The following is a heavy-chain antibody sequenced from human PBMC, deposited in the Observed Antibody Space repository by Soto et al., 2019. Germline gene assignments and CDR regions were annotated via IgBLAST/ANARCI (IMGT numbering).Heavy chain of an antibody. CDR2: IYPGDSET. V-gene: IGHV5-51*01. CDR1: GYTFTNYW. J-gene: IGHJ4*02. Sequence: GESLKIPCKGSGYTFTNYWIGWVRQMPGKGLEWMGIIYPGDSETRYSPSFQGQVIISADKSISTAYLQWNSLKAPDTAMYYCARLLNYYDSSASGYWGQGTLVTVSS. CDR3: ARLLNYYDSSASGY. D-gene: IGHD3-22*01.